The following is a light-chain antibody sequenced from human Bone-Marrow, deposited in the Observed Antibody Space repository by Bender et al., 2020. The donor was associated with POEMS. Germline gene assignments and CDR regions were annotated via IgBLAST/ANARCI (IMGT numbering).Light chain of an antibody. CDR2: EDS. CDR1: SSDVGRYNL. Sequence: QSALTQPASVSGSPGQSITISCTGTSSDVGRYNLVSWYQQHPGKAPKLMIYEDSKRPSGVSNRFSGSKSGNTASLTISGLQAEDEADYYCQSYDSSLSGSVFGGGTKLTVL. CDR3: QSYDSSLSGSV. V-gene: IGLV2-14*02. J-gene: IGLJ2*01.